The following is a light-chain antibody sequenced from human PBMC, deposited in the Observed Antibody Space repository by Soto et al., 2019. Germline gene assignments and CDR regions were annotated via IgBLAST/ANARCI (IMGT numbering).Light chain of an antibody. CDR1: SSDVGGYNY. J-gene: IGLJ1*01. CDR2: EVT. V-gene: IGLV2-14*03. Sequence: ALTQPASVSGSPGQWITISCTGTSSDVGGYNYVSWYQQHPGKAPKLMIYEVTNRPSGVSNRFSGSKSGNTASLNISGIQAQEQAHYYCSSYTSSSSLGVFGTGTKVTV. CDR3: SSYTSSSSLGV.